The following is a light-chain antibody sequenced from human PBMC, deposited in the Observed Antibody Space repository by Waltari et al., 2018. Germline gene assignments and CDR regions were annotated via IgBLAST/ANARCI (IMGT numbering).Light chain of an antibody. CDR2: DAS. J-gene: IGKJ1*01. Sequence: EIVLTQSPATLSLSPGERATLSCRASQSVSSYLAWYQQKPGQAPRLLIYDASNRATGIPDRFSGSGSGTDFTLTISSLEPEDFAVYYCQQLSNWPWTFGQGTKVEIK. CDR3: QQLSNWPWT. CDR1: QSVSSY. V-gene: IGKV3-11*01.